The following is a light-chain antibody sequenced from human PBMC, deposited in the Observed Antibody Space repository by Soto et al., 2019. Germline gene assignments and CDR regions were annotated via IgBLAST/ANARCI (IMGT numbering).Light chain of an antibody. CDR3: QQYGSSPRTIT. V-gene: IGKV3-15*01. CDR2: GAS. CDR1: QSVSSN. J-gene: IGKJ5*01. Sequence: ETVMTPSPAPLSVSPGERAPISCRASQSVSSNLAWYQQKPGQAPRLLIYGASTRATGIPARFSGSGSGTDFTLTIRRLEPEDFAVYYCQQYGSSPRTITIGKGTRLEIK.